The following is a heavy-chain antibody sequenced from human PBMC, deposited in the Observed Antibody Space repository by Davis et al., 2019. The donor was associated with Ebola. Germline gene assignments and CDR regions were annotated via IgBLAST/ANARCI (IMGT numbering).Heavy chain of an antibody. Sequence: PGGSLRLSCKGSGYSFTSYWISWVRQMPGKGLEWMGIIYPGDSDTRYSPSLQGQVTISADKSISTAYLQWSSLKASDTAMYYCARLHEYSSSWYGAFDIWGQGTMVTVSS. V-gene: IGHV5-51*01. CDR3: ARLHEYSSSWYGAFDI. CDR2: IYPGDSDT. D-gene: IGHD6-13*01. CDR1: GYSFTSYW. J-gene: IGHJ3*02.